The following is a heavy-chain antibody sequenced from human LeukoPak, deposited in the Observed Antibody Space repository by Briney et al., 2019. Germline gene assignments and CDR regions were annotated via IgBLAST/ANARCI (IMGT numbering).Heavy chain of an antibody. CDR3: ARAPEWHQTYEAFDI. CDR2: IYYSGNT. Sequence: SETLSLTCTVSGDSITSGGYYWNWIRQHPGKGLEWIGYIYYSGNTNYNPSLKSRVTISLDTAKNHFSLKLSSVTAADTAVYYCARAPEWHQTYEAFDIWGQGTMVTVSS. D-gene: IGHD3-3*01. CDR1: GDSITSGGYY. V-gene: IGHV4-31*03. J-gene: IGHJ3*02.